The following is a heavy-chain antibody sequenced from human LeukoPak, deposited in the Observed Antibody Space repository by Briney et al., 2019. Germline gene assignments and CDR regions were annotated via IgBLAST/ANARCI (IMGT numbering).Heavy chain of an antibody. CDR2: IGTAGER. J-gene: IGHJ4*02. Sequence: GGSLRLSCAASGFTFSSYDMHWVRQATGKGLQWVSGIGTAGERYYPGSVKGRFTISRENAKNSLYLQMNSLRAEDTAVYYCAREINDYGDYRYDYWGQGTLVTVSS. V-gene: IGHV3-13*01. D-gene: IGHD4-17*01. CDR3: AREINDYGDYRYDY. CDR1: GFTFSSYD.